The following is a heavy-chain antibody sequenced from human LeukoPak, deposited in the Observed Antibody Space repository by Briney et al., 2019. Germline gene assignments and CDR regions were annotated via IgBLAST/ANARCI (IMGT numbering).Heavy chain of an antibody. Sequence: PSETLFLTCTVSGGSISSSDYYWGWIRQPPGTGLEWIANIYYDGNTYYNPSLRSRAAISEDPSKNQFSLKLTSVTAADTALYYSAREAYRGGAFDVWGLGTMVTVSS. CDR2: IYYDGNT. CDR3: AREAYRGGAFDV. J-gene: IGHJ3*01. V-gene: IGHV4-39*01. D-gene: IGHD2-21*01. CDR1: GGSISSSDYY.